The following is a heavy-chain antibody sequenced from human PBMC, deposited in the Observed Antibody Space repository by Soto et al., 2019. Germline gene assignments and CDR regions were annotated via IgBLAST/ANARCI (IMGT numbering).Heavy chain of an antibody. Sequence: QVQLVQSGTEVKKPGSSVKVSCKASGDTFSFYTINWVRQAPGLGLEWVGRINPIVSMSNYAQKFQGRVTMTADKSTSTAYVELRSLRSEDTAMYFCAASYGSGYRAFDYWGQGALVTVSS. CDR2: INPIVSMS. V-gene: IGHV1-69*02. D-gene: IGHD2-15*01. CDR1: GDTFSFYT. CDR3: AASYGSGYRAFDY. J-gene: IGHJ4*02.